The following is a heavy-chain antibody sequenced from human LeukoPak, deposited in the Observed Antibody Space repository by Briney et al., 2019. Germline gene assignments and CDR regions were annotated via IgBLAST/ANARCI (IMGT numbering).Heavy chain of an antibody. CDR3: ARDAIWRHSYMDV. CDR2: IYYSGST. D-gene: IGHD3-3*01. CDR1: GGSISSSSYY. J-gene: IGHJ6*03. V-gene: IGHV4-39*07. Sequence: SETLSLTCTVSGGSISSSSYYWGWIRQPPGKGLEWIGSIYYSGSTHYNPSLKSRVTISVDTSKNQFSLKLSSVTAADTAVYYCARDAIWRHSYMDVWGKGTTVTVSS.